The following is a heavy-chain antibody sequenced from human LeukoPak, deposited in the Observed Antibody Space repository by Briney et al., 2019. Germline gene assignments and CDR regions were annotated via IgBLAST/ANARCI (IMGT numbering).Heavy chain of an antibody. Sequence: GRSLRLSCAASGFTFSSYAMHWVRQAPGKWLEWVAVISYDGSNKYYADSVKGRFTISRDNSKNTLYLQMNSLRAEDTAVYYCARGALRGSAFDIWGQGTMVTVSS. CDR2: ISYDGSNK. D-gene: IGHD3-10*01. CDR1: GFTFSSYA. J-gene: IGHJ3*02. V-gene: IGHV3-30*01. CDR3: ARGALRGSAFDI.